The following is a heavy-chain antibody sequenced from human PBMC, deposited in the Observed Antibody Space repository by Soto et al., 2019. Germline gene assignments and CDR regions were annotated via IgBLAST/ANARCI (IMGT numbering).Heavy chain of an antibody. CDR2: VYYTGST. Sequence: SETLSLTCSGSGGSISGSYWSWIRQSPGKGLEWLGYVYYTGSTNYSPSLRSRVSISVDTSKNEFSLRLSSVTAADTDVYYCARDGGRWLKWSFEDWGQGPLVTLAS. D-gene: IGHD5-12*01. CDR3: ARDGGRWLKWSFED. CDR1: GGSISGSY. V-gene: IGHV4-59*01. J-gene: IGHJ4*02.